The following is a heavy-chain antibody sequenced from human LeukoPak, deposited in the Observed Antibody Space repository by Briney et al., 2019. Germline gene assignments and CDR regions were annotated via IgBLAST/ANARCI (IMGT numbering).Heavy chain of an antibody. CDR3: ARDGYPGGDY. CDR1: EFTFNNYT. V-gene: IGHV3-21*01. Sequence: GGSLRLSCAPSEFTFNNYTLNWVRQVPGKGLEWVSSINNSSRYISYADSVNGRFTISRDNARNSLYLQMNSLRDEDTAVYYCARDGYPGGDYWGQGTLVTVSS. J-gene: IGHJ4*02. CDR2: INNSSRYI. D-gene: IGHD3-22*01.